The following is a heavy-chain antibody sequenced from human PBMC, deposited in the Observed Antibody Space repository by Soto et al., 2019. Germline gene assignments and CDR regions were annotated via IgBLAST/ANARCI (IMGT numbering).Heavy chain of an antibody. CDR1: GYTFTSYG. CDR2: ISAYNGNT. D-gene: IGHD2-2*01. CDR3: ARDRYCSSTSCYNWFDP. J-gene: IGHJ5*02. V-gene: IGHV1-18*01. Sequence: ASVKVSCKASGYTFTSYGISWVRQAPGQGLEWMGWISAYNGNTNYAQKLQGRVTMTTDTSTSTAYMELRSLRSDDTAVYYCARDRYCSSTSCYNWFDPWGQGTLVTVSS.